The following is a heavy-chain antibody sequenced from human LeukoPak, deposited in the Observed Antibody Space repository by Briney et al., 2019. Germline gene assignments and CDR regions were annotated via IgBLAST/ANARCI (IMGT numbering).Heavy chain of an antibody. D-gene: IGHD3-22*01. CDR3: AKDMFPYYDCSGRGDVFDI. J-gene: IGHJ3*02. Sequence: PGRSLRLSCAASGFNFDDYAMHWVQQAPAKDLAWVSGMSRNSGSIGYADSVKGRFTMSRDNAENSLYLEMNSLRAEDMALYYCAKDMFPYYDCSGRGDVFDIWGEGTMVTVSS. CDR1: GFNFDDYA. CDR2: MSRNSGSI. V-gene: IGHV3-9*03.